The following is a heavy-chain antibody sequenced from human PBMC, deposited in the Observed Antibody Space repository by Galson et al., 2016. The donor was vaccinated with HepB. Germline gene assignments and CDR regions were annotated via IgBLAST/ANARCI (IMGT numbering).Heavy chain of an antibody. V-gene: IGHV4-31*03. D-gene: IGHD6-13*01. J-gene: IGHJ4*02. CDR1: GGSISSGGYY. Sequence: TLSLTCTVSGGSISSGGYYWSWIRQHPGKGLEWIGYIYYSGSTYYNPSLKSRVTISVDTSKNQFSLNLSSVTAADTAVYYCARGIAAALMFDFWGQGTLVTVSS. CDR2: IYYSGST. CDR3: ARGIAAALMFDF.